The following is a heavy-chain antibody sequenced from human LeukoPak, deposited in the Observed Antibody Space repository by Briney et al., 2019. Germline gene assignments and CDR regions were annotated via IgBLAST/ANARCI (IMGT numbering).Heavy chain of an antibody. CDR1: GFTFSSYA. J-gene: IGHJ3*02. CDR3: ARSAKTREMATENDAFDI. D-gene: IGHD5-24*01. Sequence: GGSLRLSCAASGFTFSSYAMSWVRQAPGKGLEWVSAISGSGGSTYYADSVKGRFTISRDNSKDTLYLQMNSLRAEDTAVYYCARSAKTREMATENDAFDIWGQGTMVTVSS. CDR2: ISGSGGST. V-gene: IGHV3-23*01.